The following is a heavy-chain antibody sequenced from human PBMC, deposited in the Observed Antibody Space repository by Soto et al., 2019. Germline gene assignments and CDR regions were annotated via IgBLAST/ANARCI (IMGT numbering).Heavy chain of an antibody. CDR2: TIPIFSTT. J-gene: IGHJ6*02. V-gene: IGHV1-69*13. CDR1: GGTFISYA. D-gene: IGHD3-3*01. CDR3: AAAVWRGYSEYYYGMDV. Sequence: SVKVSCKAFGGTFISYAFSWVRQAPGQGLEWMGGTIPIFSTTHYAHNFQGRVTITADGSTSTAYMELSSLRSEDTAVYYCAAAVWRGYSEYYYGMDVWGRGTTVTVSS.